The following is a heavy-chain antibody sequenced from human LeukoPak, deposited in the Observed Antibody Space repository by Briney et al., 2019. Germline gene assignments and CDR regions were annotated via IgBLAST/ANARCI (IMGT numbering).Heavy chain of an antibody. CDR1: GFTFSSYW. Sequence: GGSLRLSCPASGFTFSSYWMSWVRQAPGKGLEWVGRIKSKADGGTADYATPVKGRFTISRDDSKNTLYLQMNSLKTEDTAVYYCTTYNDKDAFNIWGQGTMVTVSS. D-gene: IGHD1-1*01. CDR2: IKSKADGGTA. J-gene: IGHJ3*02. CDR3: TTYNDKDAFNI. V-gene: IGHV3-15*01.